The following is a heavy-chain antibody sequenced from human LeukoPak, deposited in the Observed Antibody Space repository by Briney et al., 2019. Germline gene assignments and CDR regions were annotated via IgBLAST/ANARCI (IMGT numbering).Heavy chain of an antibody. V-gene: IGHV1-46*01. CDR2: INPSGGST. D-gene: IGHD3-22*01. J-gene: IGHJ4*02. Sequence: GASVKVSCKASGYTFTSYYIHWVRQAPRQGLEWMGIINPSGGSTNYAQKFQGRVTMTRDTSTSTAYMELRSLRSDDTAVYYCARDDGSSGYSFNFDYWGQGTLVTVSS. CDR1: GYTFTSYY. CDR3: ARDDGSSGYSFNFDY.